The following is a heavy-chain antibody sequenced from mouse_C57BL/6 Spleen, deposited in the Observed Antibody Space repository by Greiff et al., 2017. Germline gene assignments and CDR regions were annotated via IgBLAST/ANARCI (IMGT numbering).Heavy chain of an antibody. Sequence: QVQLQQPGAELVRPGSSLKLSCTASGYTFTSSWMDWVKQRPGQGLEWIGNIYTSDSETHYNQKFKDKVTLTVDKSSSTAYMQLSSLTSEDSAVSYCARPRIRNYAMDYWGQGTSVTVSS. J-gene: IGHJ4*01. CDR3: ARPRIRNYAMDY. CDR1: GYTFTSSW. CDR2: IYTSDSET. V-gene: IGHV1-61*01. D-gene: IGHD2-4*01.